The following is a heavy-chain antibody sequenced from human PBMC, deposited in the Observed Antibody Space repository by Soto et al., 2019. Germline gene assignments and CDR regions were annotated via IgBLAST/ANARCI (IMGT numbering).Heavy chain of an antibody. CDR1: GFNFDRKT. D-gene: IGHD6-13*01. V-gene: IGHV3-30-3*01. Sequence: PGGSLRLSCAASGFNFDRKTMHWVRQAPGKGLEWVAVISYDGGHQDYADSVKGRFTISRDNSKNTLYVQMNSLRAEDTAVYYCAKVRESAAAGHFDSWGQGTLVTVSS. CDR2: ISYDGGHQ. J-gene: IGHJ4*02. CDR3: AKVRESAAAGHFDS.